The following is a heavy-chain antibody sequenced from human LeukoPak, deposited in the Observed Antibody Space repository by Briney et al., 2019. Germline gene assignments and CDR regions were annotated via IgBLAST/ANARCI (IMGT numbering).Heavy chain of an antibody. J-gene: IGHJ6*02. CDR2: INAGNGNT. Sequence: ASVKVSCKASGYTFTSYAMHWVRQAPGQRLEWMGWINAGNGNTKYSQKFQGRVTITRDTSASTAYMELSSLRSEDTAVYYCARDDSGSYYYYGMDVWGQGTTVTVS. V-gene: IGHV1-3*01. CDR3: ARDDSGSYYYYGMDV. D-gene: IGHD1-26*01. CDR1: GYTFTSYA.